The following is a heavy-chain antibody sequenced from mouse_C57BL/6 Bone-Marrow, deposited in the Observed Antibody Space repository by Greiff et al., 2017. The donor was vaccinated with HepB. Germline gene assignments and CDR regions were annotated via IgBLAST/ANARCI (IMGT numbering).Heavy chain of an antibody. Sequence: EVHLVESGPGLVKPSQSLSLTCSVTGYSITSGYYWHWIRQFPGNKLEWMGYISYDGSNNYNPSLKNRISITRDTSKNQFFLKLNSVTTEDTATYYCARRGYSKSYWYFDVWGTGTTVTVSS. CDR1: GYSITSGYY. V-gene: IGHV3-6*01. J-gene: IGHJ1*03. CDR3: ARRGYSKSYWYFDV. CDR2: ISYDGSN. D-gene: IGHD2-5*01.